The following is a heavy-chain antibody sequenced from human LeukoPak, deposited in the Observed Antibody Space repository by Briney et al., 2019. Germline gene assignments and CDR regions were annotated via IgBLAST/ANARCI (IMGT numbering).Heavy chain of an antibody. CDR2: IWYDASNK. V-gene: IGHV3-33*01. Sequence: GRSLRLSCAASGFTFSSHGMHWVRQAPGKGLEWVAVIWYDASNKYYADSVKGRFTVSRDNSKNTLYLQMNSLRAEDTAMYYCARNLRKYGSNSEYFDYWGQGTVVNVSS. CDR3: ARNLRKYGSNSEYFDY. D-gene: IGHD4-23*01. CDR1: GFTFSSHG. J-gene: IGHJ4*02.